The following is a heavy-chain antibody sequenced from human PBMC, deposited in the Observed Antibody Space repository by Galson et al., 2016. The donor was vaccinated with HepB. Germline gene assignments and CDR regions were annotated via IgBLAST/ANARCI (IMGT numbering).Heavy chain of an antibody. CDR2: ISGSGGST. CDR1: GFTFRSYA. D-gene: IGHD3-10*01. Sequence: SLRLSCAASGFTFRSYAMTWVRQAPGKGLEWVSTISGSGGSTYHADSVKGRFTISRDNSKNTVYLQMNSLRAEDTAVYYCAKFASGTYYLDSFDHWGPGTLVTGAS. CDR3: AKFASGTYYLDSFDH. J-gene: IGHJ4*02. V-gene: IGHV3-23*01.